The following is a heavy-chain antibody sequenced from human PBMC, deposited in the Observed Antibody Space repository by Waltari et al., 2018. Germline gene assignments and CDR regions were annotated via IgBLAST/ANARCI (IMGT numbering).Heavy chain of an antibody. Sequence: QVQLQESGPGLVKPSETLSLTCTVSGGSISSYYWSWIRQPPGKGLEWIVYIYYSGSTNYNPSLKSRVTISVDTYKNQFSLKLSSVTAADTAVYYCARASYTVTTFWYFDLWGRGTLVTVSS. V-gene: IGHV4-59*01. CDR1: GGSISSYY. CDR3: ARASYTVTTFWYFDL. CDR2: IYYSGST. D-gene: IGHD4-17*01. J-gene: IGHJ2*01.